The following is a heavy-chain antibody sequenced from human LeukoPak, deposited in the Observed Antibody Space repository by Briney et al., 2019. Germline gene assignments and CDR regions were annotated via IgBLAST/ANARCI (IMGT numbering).Heavy chain of an antibody. Sequence: SVKVSCKASGGTFSSYAISWVRQAPGQGLEWMGGIIPIFGTANYAQKFQGRVTITTDESTSTAYMELSSLRSEDTAVYYCARFNSGYLYMDVWGKGTTVTVSS. D-gene: IGHD5-12*01. CDR1: GGTFSSYA. J-gene: IGHJ6*03. CDR2: IIPIFGTA. CDR3: ARFNSGYLYMDV. V-gene: IGHV1-69*05.